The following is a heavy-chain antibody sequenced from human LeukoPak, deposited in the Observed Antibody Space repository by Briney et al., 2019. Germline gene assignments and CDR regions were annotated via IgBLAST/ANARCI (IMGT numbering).Heavy chain of an antibody. CDR1: DASVTTYS. CDR3: ARDHYGSGSYKAYFDY. D-gene: IGHD3-10*01. CDR2: VYSSGAT. Sequence: SETLSLTCTVSDASVTTYSWSWLRQPAGKGLGWIGRVYSSGATKYNPSLKSRVTISADTSKNQFSLKLPSVTAADTAVYYCARDHYGSGSYKAYFDYWGHGIQVTVSS. V-gene: IGHV4-4*07. J-gene: IGHJ4*01.